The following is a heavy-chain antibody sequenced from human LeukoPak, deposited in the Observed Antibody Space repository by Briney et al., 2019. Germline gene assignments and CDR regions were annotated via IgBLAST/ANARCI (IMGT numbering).Heavy chain of an antibody. CDR1: GFTFDDYA. V-gene: IGHV3-9*01. CDR2: ISWNSGSI. CDR3: AKEGGTMVRGVIEYYYGMDV. J-gene: IGHJ6*02. Sequence: GGSLRLSCAASGFTFDDYAMHWVRQAPGKGLEWVSGISWNSGSIGYADSVKGRFTISRDNAKNSLYLQMNSLRAEGTALYYCAKEGGTMVRGVIEYYYGMDVWGQGTTVTVSS. D-gene: IGHD3-10*01.